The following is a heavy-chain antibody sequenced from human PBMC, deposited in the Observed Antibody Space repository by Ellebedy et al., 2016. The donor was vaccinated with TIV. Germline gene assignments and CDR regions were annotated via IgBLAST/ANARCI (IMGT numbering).Heavy chain of an antibody. D-gene: IGHD5/OR15-5a*01. CDR3: AVGLLQH. Sequence: GESLKISXTASGFTFNQYYINWIRQAPGTGLEWVSYTSSDGTMKYYADSVKGRFTVSRNNAKKSLTLEMTNLRVEDTALYFCAVGLLQHWGQGTPVTVSS. CDR1: GFTFNQYY. J-gene: IGHJ1*01. CDR2: TSSDGTMK. V-gene: IGHV3-11*01.